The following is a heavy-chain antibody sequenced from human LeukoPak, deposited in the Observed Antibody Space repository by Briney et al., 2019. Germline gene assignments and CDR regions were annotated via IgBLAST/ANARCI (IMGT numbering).Heavy chain of an antibody. D-gene: IGHD1-26*01. CDR2: ISYDGSNK. CDR3: ARVRSGSYDRGAFDI. J-gene: IGHJ3*02. Sequence: PGGSLRLSCAASGFTFSSYGMHWVRQAPGKGLEWVAVISYDGSNKYYADSVKGRFTISRDNSKNTLYLQMNSLRAEDTAVYYCARVRSGSYDRGAFDIWGQGTMVTVSS. CDR1: GFTFSSYG. V-gene: IGHV3-30*03.